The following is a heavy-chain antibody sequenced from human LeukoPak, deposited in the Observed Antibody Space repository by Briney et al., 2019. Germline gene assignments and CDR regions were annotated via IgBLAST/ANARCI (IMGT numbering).Heavy chain of an antibody. Sequence: ASVKVSCKASGYTFTSYYMHWVRQAPGQGLEWMGIINPSGGSTSYAQKFQGRVTMTRDTSTSTVYMELSSLRSEDMAVYYCARDPGKAAAASTWGAFDIWGQGTMVTVSS. CDR1: GYTFTSYY. D-gene: IGHD6-13*01. CDR3: ARDPGKAAAASTWGAFDI. J-gene: IGHJ3*02. CDR2: INPSGGST. V-gene: IGHV1-46*01.